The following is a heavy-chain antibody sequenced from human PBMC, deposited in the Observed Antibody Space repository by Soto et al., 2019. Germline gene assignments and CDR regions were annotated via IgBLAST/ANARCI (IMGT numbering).Heavy chain of an antibody. CDR1: GFGLTSTA. V-gene: IGHV1-58*01. CDR2: TVVGSGNT. J-gene: IGHJ6*02. CDR3: AAATCYYDAYYYYGMDV. Sequence: TSVKVSCKASGFGLTSTAVQRVRQARGQRLEWIGWTVVGSGNTNYAQQFQERVTITRDMSTSTAYMELSSLRSEDTAVYYCAAATCYYDAYYYYGMDVWGQGTTVTV. D-gene: IGHD3-22*01.